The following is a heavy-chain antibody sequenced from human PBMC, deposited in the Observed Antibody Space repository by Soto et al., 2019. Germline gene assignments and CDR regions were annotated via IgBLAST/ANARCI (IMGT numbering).Heavy chain of an antibody. D-gene: IGHD2-21*01. Sequence: PSETLSLTCTVSGGSISSSSYYWGWIRQPPGKGLEWIGSIYYSGSTYYNPSLKSRVTISVDTSKTQFSLKLSSVTAADTAVYYCAALAGDRLRLDYWGQGTQVTVSS. J-gene: IGHJ4*02. CDR3: AALAGDRLRLDY. CDR1: GGSISSSSYY. CDR2: IYYSGST. V-gene: IGHV4-39*01.